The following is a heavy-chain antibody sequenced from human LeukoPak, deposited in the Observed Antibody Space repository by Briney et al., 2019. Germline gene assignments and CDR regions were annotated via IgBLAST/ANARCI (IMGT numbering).Heavy chain of an antibody. Sequence: GGSLRLSCAASGFTFSSYAMHWVRQAPGKGLEWVAVISYDGSNKYYADSVKGRFTISRDNSKNTLYLQMNSLRAEDTAVYYCDSSGPHFDYWGQGTLVTVSS. J-gene: IGHJ4*02. CDR1: GFTFSSYA. V-gene: IGHV3-30-3*01. CDR3: DSSGPHFDY. CDR2: ISYDGSNK. D-gene: IGHD3-22*01.